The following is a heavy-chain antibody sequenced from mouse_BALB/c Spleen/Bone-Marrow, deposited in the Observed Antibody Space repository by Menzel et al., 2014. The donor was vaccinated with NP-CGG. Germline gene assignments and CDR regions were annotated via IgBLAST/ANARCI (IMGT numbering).Heavy chain of an antibody. J-gene: IGHJ2*01. CDR1: GYTFTSYW. Sequence: QVQLQQSGAELVKPGASVKLSCKASGYTFTSYWMHWVKQRPGQGLEWIGEMDPNTGRTDYNKKFKSKVSLTVDKSSSTAYMHLSSLTSEDSAVYYCARINGYDYWGQGTTLTVSS. V-gene: IGHV1S81*02. D-gene: IGHD2-2*01. CDR3: ARINGYDY. CDR2: MDPNTGRT.